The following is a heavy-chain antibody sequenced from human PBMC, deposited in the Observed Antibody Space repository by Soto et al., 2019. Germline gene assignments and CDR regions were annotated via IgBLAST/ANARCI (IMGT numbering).Heavy chain of an antibody. CDR2: ISGSGGST. J-gene: IGHJ4*02. CDR1: GFTFSSYA. V-gene: IGHV3-23*01. D-gene: IGHD3-22*01. CDR3: AKDKALYYYDSSGYFDY. Sequence: PGGSLRLSCAASGFTFSSYAMSWVRQAPGKGLEWVSAISGSGGSTYYADSVKGRFTISRDNSKNTLYPQMNSLRAEDTAVYYCAKDKALYYYDSSGYFDYWGQGTLVTVSS.